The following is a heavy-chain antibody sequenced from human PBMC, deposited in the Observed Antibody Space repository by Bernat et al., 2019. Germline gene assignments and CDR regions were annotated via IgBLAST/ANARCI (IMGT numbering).Heavy chain of an antibody. J-gene: IGHJ4*02. CDR1: GYTFTGYY. V-gene: IGHV1-2*06. CDR3: ARDGYCSGGSCYSGWD. D-gene: IGHD2-15*01. CDR2: INPNSGGT. Sequence: QVQLVQSGAEVKKPGASVKVPCKASGYTFTGYYMHWVRQAPGQGLEWMGRINPNSGGTNYAQKFQGRVTMTRDTSISTAYMELSRLRSDDTAVYYCARDGYCSGGSCYSGWDWGQGTLVTVSS.